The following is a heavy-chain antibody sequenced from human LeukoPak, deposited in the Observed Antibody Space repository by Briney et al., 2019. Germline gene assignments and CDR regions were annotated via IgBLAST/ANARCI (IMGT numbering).Heavy chain of an antibody. CDR3: AKVPIGYNNWFDP. Sequence: PGGSLRLSCAASGFTFSSYSMNWVRQAPGKGLEWIAYISGDSSIIHYADSVKGRFTISRDNAKNSLSLQMNSLRAEDTAMYYCAKVPIGYNNWFDPWGQGTLVSVSS. J-gene: IGHJ5*02. V-gene: IGHV3-48*01. CDR1: GFTFSSYS. D-gene: IGHD1-1*01. CDR2: ISGDSSII.